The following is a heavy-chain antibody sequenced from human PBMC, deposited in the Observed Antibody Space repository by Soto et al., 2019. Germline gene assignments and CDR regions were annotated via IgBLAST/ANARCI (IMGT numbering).Heavy chain of an antibody. V-gene: IGHV1-69*04. Sequence: SVKVSCKASGGTFSSYTISWVRQAPGQGLEWMGRIIPILGIANYAQKFQGRVTITADKSTSTAYMELSSLRSEDTAVYYCARDIVVVVAATAVMDVWGQGTTVTVSS. CDR3: ARDIVVVVAATAVMDV. D-gene: IGHD2-15*01. CDR2: IIPILGIA. CDR1: GGTFSSYT. J-gene: IGHJ6*02.